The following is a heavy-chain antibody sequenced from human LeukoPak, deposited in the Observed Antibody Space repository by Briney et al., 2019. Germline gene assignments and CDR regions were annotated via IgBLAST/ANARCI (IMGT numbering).Heavy chain of an antibody. V-gene: IGHV7-4-1*02. CDR3: ARFHIAAAWGYNWFDP. CDR1: GYTFTGYY. Sequence: ASVKVSCKASGYTFTGYYMHWVRQAPGQGLEWMGWINTNTGNPTYAQGFTGRFVFSLDTSVSTAYLQISSLKAEDTAVYYCARFHIAAAWGYNWFDPWGQGTLVTVSS. CDR2: INTNTGNP. D-gene: IGHD6-13*01. J-gene: IGHJ5*02.